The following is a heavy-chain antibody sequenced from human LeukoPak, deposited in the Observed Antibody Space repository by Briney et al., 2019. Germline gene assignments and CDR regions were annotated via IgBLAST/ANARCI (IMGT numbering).Heavy chain of an antibody. Sequence: ASVEVSCKVSGYTLTELSMHWVRQAPGKGLEWMGGFDPEDGETIYAQKFQGRVTMTEDTSTDTAYMELSSLRSEDTAVYYCATAYGTPNYFDYWGQGTLVTVSS. CDR3: ATAYGTPNYFDY. CDR1: GYTLTELS. J-gene: IGHJ4*02. CDR2: FDPEDGET. V-gene: IGHV1-24*01. D-gene: IGHD3-10*01.